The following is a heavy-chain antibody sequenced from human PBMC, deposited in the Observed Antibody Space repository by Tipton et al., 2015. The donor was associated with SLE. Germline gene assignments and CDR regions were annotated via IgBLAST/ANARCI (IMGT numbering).Heavy chain of an antibody. V-gene: IGHV4-59*01. D-gene: IGHD1-26*01. CDR3: ARGHSGSYYFDS. J-gene: IGHJ4*02. Sequence: LRLSCTVSGGSIRSYYWSWIRQPPGKGLEWIGNIYYSGSTNNNPSLKSRVTISVDTSKNQFSLKLSSVTAADTALYYCARGHSGSYYFDSWGQGTPVTVSS. CDR2: IYYSGST. CDR1: GGSIRSYY.